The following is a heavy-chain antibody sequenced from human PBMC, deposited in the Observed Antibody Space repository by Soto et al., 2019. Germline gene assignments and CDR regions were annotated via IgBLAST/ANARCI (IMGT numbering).Heavy chain of an antibody. J-gene: IGHJ4*02. CDR2: ISESGDTT. Sequence: PGGSLILSCAASGFTFDDYAMHWVRQAPGKGLEWVSGISESGDTTYYADSVKGRFTISRDNSMNTLYLQMNSLRAEDTAVYSCAKARIYYYGSGNYGNFDYWGRGNLVTVSS. CDR1: GFTFDDYA. D-gene: IGHD3-10*01. V-gene: IGHV3-23*01. CDR3: AKARIYYYGSGNYGNFDY.